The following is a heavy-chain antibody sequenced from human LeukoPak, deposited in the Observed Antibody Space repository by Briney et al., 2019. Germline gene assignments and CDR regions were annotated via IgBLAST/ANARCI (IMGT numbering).Heavy chain of an antibody. J-gene: IGHJ6*02. CDR2: INHSGST. Sequence: SETLSLICAVYGGSFSGYYWSWIRQPPGKGLEWIGEINHSGSTNYNPSLKSRVTISVDTSKNQFSLKLSSVTAADTAVYYCARVGRYSSSRYPYYYGMDVWGQGTTVTVSS. D-gene: IGHD6-13*01. CDR3: ARVGRYSSSRYPYYYGMDV. CDR1: GGSFSGYY. V-gene: IGHV4-34*01.